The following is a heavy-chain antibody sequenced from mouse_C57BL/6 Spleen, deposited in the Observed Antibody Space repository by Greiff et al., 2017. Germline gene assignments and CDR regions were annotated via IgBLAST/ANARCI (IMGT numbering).Heavy chain of an antibody. V-gene: IGHV3-6*01. CDR2: ISYDGSN. CDR3: ARAIKDAMDY. CDR1: GYSITSGYY. Sequence: VQLKESGPGLVKPSQSLSLTCSVTGYSITSGYYWNWIRQFPGNKLEWMGYISYDGSNNYNPSLKNRISITRDTSKNQFFLKLNSVTTEDTATYYCARAIKDAMDYWGQGTSVTVSS. D-gene: IGHD1-2*01. J-gene: IGHJ4*01.